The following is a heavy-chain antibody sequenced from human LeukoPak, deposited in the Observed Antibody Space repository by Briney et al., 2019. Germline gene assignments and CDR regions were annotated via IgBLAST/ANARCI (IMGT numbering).Heavy chain of an antibody. D-gene: IGHD4-17*01. CDR1: GFSLSTNGVG. CDR2: IYWNDDK. Sequence: SGPTLVNPTQTSTLTCTFSGFSLSTNGVGVGWIRQPPGKALEWLALIYWNDDKRYSPSLKSRLTITKDTSKNQVVLTMTNMDPVDTATYYCAHTVSYGDYVSWYFDLWGRGTLVTVSS. J-gene: IGHJ2*01. V-gene: IGHV2-5*01. CDR3: AHTVSYGDYVSWYFDL.